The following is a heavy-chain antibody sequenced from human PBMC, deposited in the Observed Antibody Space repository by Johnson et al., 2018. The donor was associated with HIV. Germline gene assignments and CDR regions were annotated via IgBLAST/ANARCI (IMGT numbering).Heavy chain of an antibody. CDR2: ISSSGSTM. Sequence: VHLVESGGGLVKPGGSLRLSCAASGFTFSDDYMTWIRQAPGKGLEWVSYISSSGSTMYYADSVKGRFTISRDNAKNSLYLQMNSLRAEDTAVYHCARRGNWNYLKSAFDIWGQGTMVTVSS. CDR3: ARRGNWNYLKSAFDI. V-gene: IGHV3-11*04. CDR1: GFTFSDDY. J-gene: IGHJ3*02. D-gene: IGHD1-7*01.